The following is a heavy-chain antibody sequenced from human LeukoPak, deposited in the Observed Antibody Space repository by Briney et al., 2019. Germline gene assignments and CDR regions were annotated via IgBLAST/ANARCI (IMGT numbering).Heavy chain of an antibody. D-gene: IGHD2-15*01. CDR3: ATGGYCRGGSCLDLDY. V-gene: IGHV4-59*01. CDR1: GRSISSYY. CDR2: IYYSGST. Sequence: SGTLSLTCTVSGRSISSYYWTCIRQPPGKGLEWIGYIYYSGSTNYNPSLKSRVTISVDTSKNQFSLKLSSVTAADTAVYYCATGGYCRGGSCLDLDYWGQRTLVTVSS. J-gene: IGHJ4*02.